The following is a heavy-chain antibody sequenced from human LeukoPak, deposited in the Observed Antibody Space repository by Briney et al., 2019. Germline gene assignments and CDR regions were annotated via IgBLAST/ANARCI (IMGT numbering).Heavy chain of an antibody. CDR2: IKQDGGEK. CDR3: ARDPVHGYYDSSGYSALFDY. D-gene: IGHD3-22*01. CDR1: GFTFSSYW. Sequence: HSGGSLRLSCAASGFTFSSYWMSWVRQAPGKGLERVANIKQDGGEKYYVDSVKGRFTISRDNAKNSLYLQMNSLRAEDTAVYYCARDPVHGYYDSSGYSALFDYWGQGTLVTVSS. J-gene: IGHJ4*02. V-gene: IGHV3-7*01.